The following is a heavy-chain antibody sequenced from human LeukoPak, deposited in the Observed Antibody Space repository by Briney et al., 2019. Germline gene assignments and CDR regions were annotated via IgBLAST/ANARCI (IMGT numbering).Heavy chain of an antibody. Sequence: SETLSLTCTVSGGSISSGSYYWSWIRQPAGKGLEWIGRIYTSGSTNYNSSLKSRVTISVDTSKNQFSLKLSSVTAADTAVYYCASVGGSYYRWVDYWGQGTLVTVSS. J-gene: IGHJ4*02. CDR2: IYTSGST. D-gene: IGHD1-26*01. CDR1: GGSISSGSYY. CDR3: ASVGGSYYRWVDY. V-gene: IGHV4-61*02.